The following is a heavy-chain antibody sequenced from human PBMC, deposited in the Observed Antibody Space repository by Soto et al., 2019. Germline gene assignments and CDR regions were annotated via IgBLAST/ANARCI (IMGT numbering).Heavy chain of an antibody. D-gene: IGHD3-3*01. J-gene: IGHJ3*01. CDR3: ATFGIYDFWSGYLHRDAFDV. CDR2: VSYDGSDS. Sequence: PGGSLRLSCTASGFLFSSYGLHWVRQAPGKGLEWVGIVSYDGSDSYYADSVKGRFTISRDNSNKTMSLQMNSLRTEDTALYYCATFGIYDFWSGYLHRDAFDVWGQGTMVT. CDR1: GFLFSSYG. V-gene: IGHV3-30*03.